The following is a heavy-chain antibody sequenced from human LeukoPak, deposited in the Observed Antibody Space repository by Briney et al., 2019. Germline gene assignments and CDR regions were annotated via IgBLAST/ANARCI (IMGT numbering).Heavy chain of an antibody. V-gene: IGHV3-48*04. J-gene: IGHJ4*02. CDR1: GFTFSSYA. Sequence: TGGSLRLSCAASGFTFSSYAMSWVRQAPGKGLEWVSYISSSGSTIYYADSVKGRFTISRDNAKNTLYLQMNSLRAEDTAVYYCAQSSPVLLWCWGQGTLVTVSS. CDR3: AQSSPVLLWC. D-gene: IGHD3-10*01. CDR2: ISSSGSTI.